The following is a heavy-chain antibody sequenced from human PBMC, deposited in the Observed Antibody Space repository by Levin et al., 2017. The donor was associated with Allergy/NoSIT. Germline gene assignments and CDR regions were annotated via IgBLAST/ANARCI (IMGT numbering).Heavy chain of an antibody. D-gene: IGHD1-26*01. CDR2: ISGSFDDT. J-gene: IGHJ4*02. CDR3: TKDGRSSGSYYDYFHY. Sequence: GGSLRLSCAASGFTFSNYAMSWVRQTPGRGLEWVSTISGSFDDTYNADSVKGRFTISRDNSKNTLYLQINSLRADDTAIYFCTKDGRSSGSYYDYFHYWGQGTLVTVSS. CDR1: GFTFSNYA. V-gene: IGHV3-23*01.